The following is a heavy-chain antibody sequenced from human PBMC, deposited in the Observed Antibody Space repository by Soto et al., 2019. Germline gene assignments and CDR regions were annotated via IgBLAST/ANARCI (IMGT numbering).Heavy chain of an antibody. CDR2: IIPVLGVT. D-gene: IGHD2-21*01. J-gene: IGHJ6*01. CDR1: GDTFSSYT. V-gene: IGHV1-69*02. CDR3: ARRRYCGVECYTQYYYGIGV. Sequence: QVQLVQSGPEVKKPGSSVRISCRSGGDTFSSYTVSWVRQTPGQGLEWMGRIIPVLGVTNYSRKFKGRMTNNADKTITAAHMEMSSQKHEDTARYKCARRRYCGVECYTQYYYGIGVWGQGTSVIVSS.